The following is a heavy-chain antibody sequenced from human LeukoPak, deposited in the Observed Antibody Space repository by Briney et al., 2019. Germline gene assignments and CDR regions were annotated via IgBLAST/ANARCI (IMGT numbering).Heavy chain of an antibody. Sequence: GGSLRLSCAASGFTVSSFAMSWVRQAPGKGLEWVSVFTTGANYTYYADSVKGRFTMTRDNSKNTIFLQLNNVRADDTAVYFCARAQGAWHYFDSWGQGTLVTVSS. V-gene: IGHV3-23*03. J-gene: IGHJ4*02. CDR1: GFTVSSFA. CDR3: ARAQGAWHYFDS. CDR2: FTTGANYT.